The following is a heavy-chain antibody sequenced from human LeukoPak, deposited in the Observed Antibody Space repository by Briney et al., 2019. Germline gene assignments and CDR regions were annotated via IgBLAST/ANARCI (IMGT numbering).Heavy chain of an antibody. Sequence: GASVKVSCKASGYTFTGYYMHWVRQAPGQGLEWMGWINTNTGNPTYAQGFTGRFVFSLDTSVSTAYLQISSLKAEDTAVYYCARVSCSSTSCYVDYYYYGMDVWGQGTTVTVSS. CDR2: INTNTGNP. V-gene: IGHV7-4-1*02. CDR1: GYTFTGYY. J-gene: IGHJ6*02. D-gene: IGHD2-2*01. CDR3: ARVSCSSTSCYVDYYYYGMDV.